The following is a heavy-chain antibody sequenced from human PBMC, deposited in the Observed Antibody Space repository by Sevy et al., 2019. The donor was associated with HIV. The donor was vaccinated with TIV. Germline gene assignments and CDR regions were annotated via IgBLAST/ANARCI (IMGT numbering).Heavy chain of an antibody. Sequence: GGSLRLSCAASGFSFSNYAMGWVRQTPGKGLEWFSAITDGGGDTYHADSMKGRFTISRDNSKNVLFLQMNSLRADDTALYYCAKGSAASRPYYFDYWGQGTLVTVSS. CDR2: ITDGGGDT. CDR1: GFSFSNYA. V-gene: IGHV3-23*01. J-gene: IGHJ4*02. CDR3: AKGSAASRPYYFDY. D-gene: IGHD2-2*01.